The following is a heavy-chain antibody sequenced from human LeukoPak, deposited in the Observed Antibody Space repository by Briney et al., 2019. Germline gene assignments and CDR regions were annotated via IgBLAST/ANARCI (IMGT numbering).Heavy chain of an antibody. V-gene: IGHV3-23*01. J-gene: IGHJ6*02. CDR3: AKDRTAAAGGIYYYYGMDV. CDR1: GFTFSIYA. D-gene: IGHD6-13*01. CDR2: ISGSGGST. Sequence: GGSLRLSCAASGFTFSIYAMSWVRQSPGKGLEWVSAISGSGGSTYYADSVKGRFTISRDNSKNTLYLQMNSLRAEDTAVYYCAKDRTAAAGGIYYYYGMDVWGQGTTVTVSS.